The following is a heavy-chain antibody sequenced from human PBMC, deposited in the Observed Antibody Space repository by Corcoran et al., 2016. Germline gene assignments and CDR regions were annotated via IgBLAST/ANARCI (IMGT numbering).Heavy chain of an antibody. CDR1: GYTFTSYY. D-gene: IGHD5-18*01. CDR3: ARDRPGRQLWFYYGMDV. J-gene: IGHJ6*02. V-gene: IGHV1-46*01. Sequence: QVQLVQSGAEVKKPGASVKVSCKASGYTFTSYYMHWVRQAPGQGLEWMGIINPSGGSTSYAQKFQGRVTMTRDTSTSTVYMELSSLRSEDTAVYYCARDRPGRQLWFYYGMDVWGQGTMVTVSS. CDR2: INPSGGST.